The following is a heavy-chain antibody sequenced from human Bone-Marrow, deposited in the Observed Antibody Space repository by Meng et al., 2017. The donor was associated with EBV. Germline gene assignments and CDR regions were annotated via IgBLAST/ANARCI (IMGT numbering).Heavy chain of an antibody. D-gene: IGHD2-21*02. CDR2: ISSSSSYI. J-gene: IGHJ4*02. CDR3: ARDPFGGKAYCGGDCQDY. Sequence: VQLVESXXXXXQXXRXXRLSCAASGFTFSSYGMNWVRQAPGKGLGWVSSISSSSSYIYYADSVKGRFTISRDNAKNSLYLQMNSLRAEDTAVYYCARDPFGGKAYCGGDCQDYWGQGTLVTVSS. V-gene: IGHV3-21*01. CDR1: GFTFSSYG.